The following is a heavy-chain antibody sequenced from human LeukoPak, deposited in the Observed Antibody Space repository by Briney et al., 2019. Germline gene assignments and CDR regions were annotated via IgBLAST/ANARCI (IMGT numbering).Heavy chain of an antibody. Sequence: KPSETLSLTCTVSGGSISSSSYYWGWIRKPPGKGLEWIGSIYYSGSTYYNPSLKSRVTISVDTSKNQFSLKLSSVTAADTAVYYCARHYGGDYVLYLDYWGQGTLVTVSS. D-gene: IGHD4-17*01. CDR3: ARHYGGDYVLYLDY. V-gene: IGHV4-39*01. J-gene: IGHJ4*02. CDR2: IYYSGST. CDR1: GGSISSSSYY.